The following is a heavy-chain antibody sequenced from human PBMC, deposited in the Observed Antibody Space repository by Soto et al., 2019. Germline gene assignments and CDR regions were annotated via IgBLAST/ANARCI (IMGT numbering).Heavy chain of an antibody. D-gene: IGHD6-6*01. J-gene: IGHJ6*02. CDR1: GFTFTNYA. CDR3: ARCIAARPTYYYGMDV. V-gene: IGHV3-30*03. CDR2: ISYDGSNK. Sequence: PGGSLRLSCAASGFTFTNYAMHWVRQAPGKGLEWVSIISYDGSNKYYADSVKGRFTISRDNSKNTLYLQMNSLRDEDTAVYYCARCIAARPTYYYGMDVWGQGTTVTVSS.